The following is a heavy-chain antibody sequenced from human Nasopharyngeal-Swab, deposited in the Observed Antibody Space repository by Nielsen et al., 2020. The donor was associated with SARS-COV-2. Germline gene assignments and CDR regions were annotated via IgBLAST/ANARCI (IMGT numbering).Heavy chain of an antibody. CDR3: ARVFQGDAFDI. Sequence: ASVKVSCKASGYTFTSYYMHWVRQAPGQGLEWMGIINPSGGSTSYAQKFQGRVTITRDTSTSTVYMELSSLRSEDTAVYYCARVFQGDAFDIWGQGTMVTVSS. CDR2: INPSGGST. V-gene: IGHV1-46*01. D-gene: IGHD2-21*01. CDR1: GYTFTSYY. J-gene: IGHJ3*02.